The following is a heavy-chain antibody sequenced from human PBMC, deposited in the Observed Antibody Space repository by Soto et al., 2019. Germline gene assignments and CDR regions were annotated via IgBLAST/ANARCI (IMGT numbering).Heavy chain of an antibody. CDR2: IYYSGST. CDR3: AREVKRRDGYVAYYFDF. J-gene: IGHJ4*02. D-gene: IGHD5-12*01. Sequence: SSETLSLTCTVSGGSISSGGYYWSWIRQHPGKGLEWIGYIYYSGSTYYNPSLKSRVTISVDTSKNQFSLKLSSVTAADTAVYYCAREVKRRDGYVAYYFDFWGQGILVTVSS. V-gene: IGHV4-31*03. CDR1: GGSISSGGYY.